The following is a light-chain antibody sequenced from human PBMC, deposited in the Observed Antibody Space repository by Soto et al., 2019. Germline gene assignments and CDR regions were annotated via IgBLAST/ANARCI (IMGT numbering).Light chain of an antibody. CDR3: QQYSSYPYT. J-gene: IGKJ2*01. V-gene: IGKV1-5*01. CDR2: DAS. CDR1: QTISSW. Sequence: DIQMTQSPSTLSAVVGDRVTITCRASQTISSWLAWYQQKPGKAPKLLIYDASSLESGASSRFSGSGSGTEFTLTISSLRPDDFASYYCQQYSSYPYTFGQGTKLAIK.